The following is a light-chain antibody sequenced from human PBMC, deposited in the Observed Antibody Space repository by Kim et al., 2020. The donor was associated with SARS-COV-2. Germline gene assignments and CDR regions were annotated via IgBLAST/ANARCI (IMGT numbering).Light chain of an antibody. CDR3: QHCNRYSRT. V-gene: IGKV1-5*03. Sequence: DIQMTQSPSTLSASVGDRVTITCRASQSISTWLAWYQQKPGKAPKLLIYKASSLESGVPSTFSGSGSGTEFTLTISSLQPDDFATYSCQHCNRYSRTFGHGTKVYIK. CDR1: QSISTW. J-gene: IGKJ1*01. CDR2: KAS.